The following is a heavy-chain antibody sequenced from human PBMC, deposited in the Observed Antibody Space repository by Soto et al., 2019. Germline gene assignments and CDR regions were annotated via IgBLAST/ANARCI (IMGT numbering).Heavy chain of an antibody. CDR2: IYWDDDK. Sequence: QITLKESGPTLVKPTQTLTLTCTFSGFSLSTSAVGVGWIRQPPGKALEWLALIYWDDDKRYSPSLKSRLTIPKDPPKNPVVLTMANMEPVDHGTYYCAHSPSRYYYDTSGYPYDTFDIWGQGTMVTVSS. CDR1: GFSLSTSAVG. J-gene: IGHJ3*02. D-gene: IGHD3-22*01. CDR3: AHSPSRYYYDTSGYPYDTFDI. V-gene: IGHV2-5*02.